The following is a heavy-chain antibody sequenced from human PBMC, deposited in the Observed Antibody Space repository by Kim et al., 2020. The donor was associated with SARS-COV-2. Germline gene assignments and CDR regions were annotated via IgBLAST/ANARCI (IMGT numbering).Heavy chain of an antibody. D-gene: IGHD2-2*01. CDR3: ARFSYCSSTSCYLDAFDI. CDR1: GGSISSYY. V-gene: IGHV4-59*13. J-gene: IGHJ3*02. CDR2: IYYSGST. Sequence: SETLSLTCTVSGGSISSYYWSWIRQPPGKGLEWIGYIYYSGSTNYNPSLKSRVTISVDTSKNQFSLKLSSVTAADTAVYYCARFSYCSSTSCYLDAFDIWGQGTMVTVSS.